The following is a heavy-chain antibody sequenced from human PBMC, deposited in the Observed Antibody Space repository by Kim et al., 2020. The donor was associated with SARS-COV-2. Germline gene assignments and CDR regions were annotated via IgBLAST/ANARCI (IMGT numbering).Heavy chain of an antibody. CDR1: GFTFSNAW. CDR2: IKSKTDGGTT. Sequence: GGSLRLSCAASGFTFSNAWMSWVRQAPGKGLEWVGRIKSKTDGGTTDYATPVKGRFTISRDDSKNTLYLQMNSLKTEDTAVYYCTTDPGGSYYGVDYWGQGTLVTVSS. D-gene: IGHD1-26*01. CDR3: TTDPGGSYYGVDY. V-gene: IGHV3-15*01. J-gene: IGHJ4*02.